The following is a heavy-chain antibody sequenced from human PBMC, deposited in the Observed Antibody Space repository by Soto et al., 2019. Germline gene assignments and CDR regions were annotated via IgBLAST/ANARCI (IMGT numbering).Heavy chain of an antibody. CDR2: INPSGGST. V-gene: IGHV1-46*01. CDR3: ARPSPPYSGSYGYFDY. CDR1: GYTFTSYY. D-gene: IGHD1-26*01. J-gene: IGHJ4*02. Sequence: ASVKVSCKASGYTFTSYYMHWVRQAPRQGLEWMGIINPSGGSTSYAQKFQGRVTMTRDTSTSTVYMELSSLRSEDTAVYYCARPSPPYSGSYGYFDYWGQGTLVTVSS.